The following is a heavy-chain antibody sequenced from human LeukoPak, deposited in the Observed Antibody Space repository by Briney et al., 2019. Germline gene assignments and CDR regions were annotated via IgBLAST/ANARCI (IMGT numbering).Heavy chain of an antibody. V-gene: IGHV3-30-3*01. CDR2: TSSDLNVK. CDR3: AREGYYGSGSPPSLYFDY. Sequence: GGSLRLSCAASGFTFRNYVINWVRQAPGKGLEWVAVTSSDLNVKLYADSVKGRFTISRDNSRSTLYLQMNSLRPEDTAIYYCAREGYYGSGSPPSLYFDYWGQGTLVTVSS. D-gene: IGHD3-10*01. J-gene: IGHJ4*02. CDR1: GFTFRNYV.